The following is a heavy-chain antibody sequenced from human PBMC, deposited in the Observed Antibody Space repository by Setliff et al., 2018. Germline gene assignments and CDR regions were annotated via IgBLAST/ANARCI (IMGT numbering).Heavy chain of an antibody. J-gene: IGHJ6*02. V-gene: IGHV3-7*01. CDR1: GFIFSDYW. CDR2: INQDGGDR. D-gene: IGHD2-21*02. CDR3: AKANAMVVTSHSYGMDV. Sequence: GGSLRLSCIASGFIFSDYWMDWVRQAPGKGLEWVANINQDGGDRYYVDSVKGRFTISRDNAKNSLYLQINSLRVEDTAVYYCAKANAMVVTSHSYGMDVWDQGTTVTVSS.